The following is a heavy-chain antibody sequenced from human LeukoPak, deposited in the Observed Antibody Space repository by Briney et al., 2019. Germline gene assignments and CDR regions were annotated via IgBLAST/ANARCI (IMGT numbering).Heavy chain of an antibody. CDR1: GFTFGDYS. Sequence: GGSLRLSCVSSGFTFGDYSMSWFRQAPGKGLEWVGFIRSKAYGGTTDYAASVKGRFTISRDDSKSIAYLQMNSLRAEDTAVYYCTRVHGGYPFDSWGQGTLVTVSS. D-gene: IGHD2-15*01. V-gene: IGHV3-49*03. CDR2: IRSKAYGGTT. CDR3: TRVHGGYPFDS. J-gene: IGHJ4*02.